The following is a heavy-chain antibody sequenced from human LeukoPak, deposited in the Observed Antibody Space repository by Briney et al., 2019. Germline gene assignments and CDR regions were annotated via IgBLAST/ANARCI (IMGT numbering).Heavy chain of an antibody. CDR3: AKSGGGYSSGWSY. V-gene: IGHV3-30*18. Sequence: GGSLRLSCAASGFTFSSYWMSWVRQAPGKGLEWVAVISYDGSNKYYADSVKGRFTISRDNSKNTLYLQMNSLRAEDTAVYYCAKSGGGYSSGWSYWGQGTLVTVSS. J-gene: IGHJ4*02. D-gene: IGHD6-19*01. CDR1: GFTFSSYW. CDR2: ISYDGSNK.